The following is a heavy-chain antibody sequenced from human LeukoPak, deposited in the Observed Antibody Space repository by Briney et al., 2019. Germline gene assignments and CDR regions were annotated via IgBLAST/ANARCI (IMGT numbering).Heavy chain of an antibody. CDR2: IYYSGST. V-gene: IGHV4-31*03. J-gene: IGHJ4*02. Sequence: SETLSLTCTVSGGSISSGGYYWSWLRQHPGQGLEWIGYIYYSGSTYYNPSLKSRVTISVDTSKNQFSLKLSSVTAADTAVYYCASAYYDFWSGYSLDYWGQGTLVTVSS. D-gene: IGHD3-3*01. CDR1: GGSISSGGYY. CDR3: ASAYYDFWSGYSLDY.